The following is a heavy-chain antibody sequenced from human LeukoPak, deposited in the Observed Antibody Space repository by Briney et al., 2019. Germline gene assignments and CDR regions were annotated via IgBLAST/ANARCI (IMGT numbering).Heavy chain of an antibody. CDR3: ATYSSSNGREFQY. CDR1: GFTFSNYW. D-gene: IGHD2-2*01. CDR2: IQQHGSET. Sequence: GGSLRLSCEGSGFTFSNYWMSWVRQAPGKGLKWVANIQQHGSETYYGDSVKGRFTISRDNPKNSLYLQMNSLRAEDTAVYYCATYSSSNGREFQYWGQGTLVTVSS. J-gene: IGHJ1*01. V-gene: IGHV3-7*01.